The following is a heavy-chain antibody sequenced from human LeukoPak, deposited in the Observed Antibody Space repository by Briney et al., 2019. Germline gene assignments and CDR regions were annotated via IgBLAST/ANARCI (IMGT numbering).Heavy chain of an antibody. D-gene: IGHD6-19*01. V-gene: IGHV4-39*01. Sequence: PSETLSLTCTVSGGSISSSSYYWGWIRQPPGKGLGWIGSIYYSGSTYYNPSLKSRVTISVDTSKNQFSLKLSSVTAADTAVYYCASLQYSSGWPFDYWGQGTLVTVSS. J-gene: IGHJ4*02. CDR1: GGSISSSSYY. CDR2: IYYSGST. CDR3: ASLQYSSGWPFDY.